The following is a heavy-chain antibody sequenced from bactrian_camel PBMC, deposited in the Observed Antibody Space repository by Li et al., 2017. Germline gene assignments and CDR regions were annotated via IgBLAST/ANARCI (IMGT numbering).Heavy chain of an antibody. Sequence: HVQLVESGGGSVQAGGSLILPCTMTGVASNGYCMGWFRQAPGKEREGVAVIASDGSTSYAASVKGRFTISEDKAKGTVALQMNSLKPEDTAMYYCAKGLQARYGSTSYERGQGTQVTVS. CDR2: IASDGST. CDR1: GVASNGYC. V-gene: IGHV3S53*01. J-gene: IGHJ4*01. D-gene: IGHD6*01.